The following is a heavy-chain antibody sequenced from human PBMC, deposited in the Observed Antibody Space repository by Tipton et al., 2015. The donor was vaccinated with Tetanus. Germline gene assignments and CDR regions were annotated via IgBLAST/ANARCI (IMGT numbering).Heavy chain of an antibody. CDR2: INSNNGGT. D-gene: IGHD3-10*01. CDR1: GHSFTGYY. Sequence: QLVQSGAEVTKPGASVKVSCRASGHSFTGYYIHWLRQAPGQGLEWMGCINSNNGGTNYAQKFQGRVTMTRDTSISTAYMELSRLRSDDTAVYYCARERGGSGFPDYWGQGTLVTVSS. V-gene: IGHV1-2*02. J-gene: IGHJ4*02. CDR3: ARERGGSGFPDY.